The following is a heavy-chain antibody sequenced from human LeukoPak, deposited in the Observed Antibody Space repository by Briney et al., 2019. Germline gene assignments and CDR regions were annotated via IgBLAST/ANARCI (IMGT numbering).Heavy chain of an antibody. CDR1: GFSFNTYG. D-gene: IGHD3-10*02. CDR2: ISGRGDST. J-gene: IGHJ6*04. V-gene: IGHV3-23*01. CDR3: AELGITMIGGV. Sequence: PGGSLRLSCAASGFSFNTYGMSWVRQAPGKGLEWVSSISGRGDSTYYADSVKGRFTISRDNSKNTLFLQMNSLRAEDTAVYYCAELGITMIGGVWGKGTTVTISS.